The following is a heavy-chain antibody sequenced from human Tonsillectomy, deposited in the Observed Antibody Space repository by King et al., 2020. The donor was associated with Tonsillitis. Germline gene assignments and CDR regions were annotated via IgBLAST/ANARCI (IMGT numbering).Heavy chain of an antibody. D-gene: IGHD6-13*01. CDR1: GFTFGDYA. CDR3: TRTNPLYEPSSSWYHFDY. J-gene: IGHJ4*02. CDR2: IRSKAYGGTT. V-gene: IGHV3-49*04. Sequence: QLVQSGGGLVQPGRSLRLSCTASGFTFGDYAMSWVRQAPGKGLEWVGFIRSKAYGGTTEYAASVKGRFTISRDDSKSIAYLQMNSLKTEDTAVYYCTRTNPLYEPSSSWYHFDYWGQGTLVTVSS.